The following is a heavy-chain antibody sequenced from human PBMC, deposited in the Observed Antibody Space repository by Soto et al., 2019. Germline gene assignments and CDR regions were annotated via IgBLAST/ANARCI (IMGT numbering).Heavy chain of an antibody. D-gene: IGHD3-9*01. Sequence: QLQLVKSAAEVKKPGASVRVSCKAYGYPFIKYGISWIRQAPEQGLEWMGWIKVDSGYTNYAQKFQGRVTMTADTSSDTAFMELRSLRLDDTAVYFCATSYDTGFDPWGQGTLVSVSS. J-gene: IGHJ5*02. CDR3: ATSYDTGFDP. CDR2: IKVDSGYT. CDR1: GYPFIKYG. V-gene: IGHV1-18*04.